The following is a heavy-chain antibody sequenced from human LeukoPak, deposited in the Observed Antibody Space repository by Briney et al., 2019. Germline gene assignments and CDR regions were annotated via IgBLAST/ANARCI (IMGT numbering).Heavy chain of an antibody. Sequence: GGSLRLSCAASGFTFSSYGMSWVRQAPGKGLEWVSAISGSGGSTYYADYVRGRFSISRDNSKNTLYLQMNSLRVEDTAVYYCAKGRHNTVRGEFPSWGQGTLVTVSS. V-gene: IGHV3-23*01. CDR2: ISGSGGST. CDR3: AKGRHNTVRGEFPS. J-gene: IGHJ5*02. D-gene: IGHD3-10*01. CDR1: GFTFSSYG.